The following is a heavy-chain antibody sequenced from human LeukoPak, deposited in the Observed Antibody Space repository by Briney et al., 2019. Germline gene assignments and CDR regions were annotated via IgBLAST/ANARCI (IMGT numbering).Heavy chain of an antibody. CDR1: GFTFSNYW. J-gene: IGHJ4*02. CDR2: INSDGSST. CDR3: LNDYGGKGPVY. D-gene: IGHD4-23*01. V-gene: IGHV3-74*01. Sequence: HSGGSLRPSCAASGFTFSNYWMHWVRQAPGKGLVWVSRINSDGSSTSYADSVKGRFSISRDNAKNTLYLHMTSLRDEDTAVYYCLNDYGGKGPVYWGQGTLVTVSS.